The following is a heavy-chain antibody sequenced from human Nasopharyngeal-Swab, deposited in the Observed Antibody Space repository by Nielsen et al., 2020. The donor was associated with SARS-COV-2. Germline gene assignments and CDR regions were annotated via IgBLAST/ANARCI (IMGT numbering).Heavy chain of an antibody. CDR2: ISGSGDTT. V-gene: IGHV3-23*01. Sequence: GGSLRLSCAASGFTFSSYAMSWVRQAPGKGLEGVSIISGSGDTTYWADSVNDRFSISRDNTKNTLYLQMDSLRVEDTAVYYCAKAPYLRGLDVWGQGTTVTVSS. J-gene: IGHJ6*02. D-gene: IGHD2-21*01. CDR3: AKAPYLRGLDV. CDR1: GFTFSSYA.